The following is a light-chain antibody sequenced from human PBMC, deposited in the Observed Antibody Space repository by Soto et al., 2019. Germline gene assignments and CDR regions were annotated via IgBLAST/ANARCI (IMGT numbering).Light chain of an antibody. J-gene: IGKJ5*01. CDR2: KAS. CDR3: QQYNTYSPNT. V-gene: IGKV1-5*03. CDR1: QSISSW. Sequence: DIHMTQSPSTLSASVGDRVTITCRASQSISSWLAWYQQKPGKAPKVLIYKASNLQSGVSSRFSGSGSGTEFTLTISTLQPDDFATYYCQQYNTYSPNTFGQGTRLEIK.